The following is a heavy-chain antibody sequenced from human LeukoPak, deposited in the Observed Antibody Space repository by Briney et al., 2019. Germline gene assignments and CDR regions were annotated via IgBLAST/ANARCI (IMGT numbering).Heavy chain of an antibody. Sequence: SETLSLTCTVSGYSISSGFYWGWIRQPPGKGLEWIGSIYHSGSTYYNPSLKSRVTISVDTSKNQFSLKLSSVTAADTAVYYCARVRLNDSSGYYQLYYFDYWGQGTLATVSS. V-gene: IGHV4-38-2*02. CDR3: ARVRLNDSSGYYQLYYFDY. D-gene: IGHD3-22*01. CDR2: IYHSGST. J-gene: IGHJ4*02. CDR1: GYSISSGFY.